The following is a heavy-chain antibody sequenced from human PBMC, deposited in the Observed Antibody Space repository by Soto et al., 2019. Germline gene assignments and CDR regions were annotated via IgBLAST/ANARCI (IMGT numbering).Heavy chain of an antibody. Sequence: QVQLQESGPGLVKPSQTLSLTCTVSGGSISSGGYYWSWIRKHPGKGLEWIGYIYYGGSTYYNPHLKSRVTISVDTSKNQFYLKLSSVTAADTAVYYCARVISYGYFDYWGQVTLVTVSS. J-gene: IGHJ4*02. CDR2: IYYGGST. D-gene: IGHD1-26*01. CDR1: GGSISSGGYY. V-gene: IGHV4-31*03. CDR3: ARVISYGYFDY.